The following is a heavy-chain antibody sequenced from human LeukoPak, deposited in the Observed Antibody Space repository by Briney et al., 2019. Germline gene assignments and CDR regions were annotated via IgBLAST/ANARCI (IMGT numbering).Heavy chain of an antibody. D-gene: IGHD3-10*02. CDR1: GGSISSYY. CDR2: IYYSGST. Sequence: SETLSLTCTVSGGSISSYYWSWIRQPPGKGLEWTGYIYYSGSTNYNPSLKSRVTISVDTSKNQFSLKLSSVTAADTAVYYCARDRGLTKSGGVGFDYWGQGTLVTVSS. CDR3: ARDRGLTKSGGVGFDY. J-gene: IGHJ4*02. V-gene: IGHV4-59*01.